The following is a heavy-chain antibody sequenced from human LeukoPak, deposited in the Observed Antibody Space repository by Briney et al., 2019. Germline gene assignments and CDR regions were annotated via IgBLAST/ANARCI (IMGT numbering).Heavy chain of an antibody. CDR2: IYHSGST. CDR3: ASTYYDILTGQMTENYYYYYMDV. Sequence: SGTLSLTCAVSGGSISSSNWWSWVRQPPGQGLEWIGEIYHSGSTNYNPSLKSRVTISVDKSKNQFSLKLSSVTAADTAVYYCASTYYDILTGQMTENYYYYYMDVWGKGTTVTVSS. V-gene: IGHV4-4*02. D-gene: IGHD3-9*01. CDR1: GGSISSSNW. J-gene: IGHJ6*03.